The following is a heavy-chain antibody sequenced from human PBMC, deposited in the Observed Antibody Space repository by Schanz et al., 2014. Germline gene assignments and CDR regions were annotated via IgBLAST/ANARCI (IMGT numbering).Heavy chain of an antibody. CDR1: GFTFSSYA. D-gene: IGHD3-10*01. CDR2: ISYDGNNK. J-gene: IGHJ4*02. V-gene: IGHV3-30*04. Sequence: QVQLVESGGGVVQPGRSLRLSCAASGFTFSSYAMHWVRQAPGKGLEWVALISYDGNNKYYADSVKGRFTISRDNSKNTLYLQMSSLRAEDTALYFCAKDRRDNYGSGTFYFEHWGQGTLVTVSS. CDR3: AKDRRDNYGSGTFYFEH.